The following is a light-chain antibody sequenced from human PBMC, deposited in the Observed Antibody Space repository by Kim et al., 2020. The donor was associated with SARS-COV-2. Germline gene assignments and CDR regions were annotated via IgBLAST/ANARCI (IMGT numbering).Light chain of an antibody. CDR3: QQLNSYPQT. CDR2: VAS. Sequence: IQLTQSPSSLSATVGDRVTITCRASQGINNYLAWYQQKPGKPPKLLIYVASTLQSGIPSRFRGSGSGTDFTLTITNLQPEDFATYYCQQLNSYPQTFGQETKLEI. V-gene: IGKV1-9*01. J-gene: IGKJ2*01. CDR1: QGINNY.